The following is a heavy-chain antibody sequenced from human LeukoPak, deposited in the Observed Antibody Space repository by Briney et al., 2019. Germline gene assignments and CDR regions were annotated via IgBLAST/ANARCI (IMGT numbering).Heavy chain of an antibody. J-gene: IGHJ5*02. CDR1: GFTFSNYE. D-gene: IGHD3-9*01. CDR3: ARDRLTGYSNWFDP. V-gene: IGHV3-48*03. Sequence: GGSLRLSCAASGFTFSNYEMNWVRQAPGKGLEWLSYISGNGSTIYYADSVKGRFTISRDNAKNSLYLQMNSLRAEDTAVYYCARDRLTGYSNWFDPWGQGTLVTVSS. CDR2: ISGNGSTI.